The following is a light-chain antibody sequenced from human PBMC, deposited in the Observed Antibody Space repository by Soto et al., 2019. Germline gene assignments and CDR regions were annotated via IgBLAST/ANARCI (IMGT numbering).Light chain of an antibody. J-gene: IGKJ1*01. CDR3: QQYTNTNNPWM. CDR1: KTISTW. Sequence: DIQMTQSPSTLSGSVGDRVTITSRASKTISTWMAWYQQKPGKAPKLLVYDASTLQSGVASRFSGSGSGTEFTLIISGLQPDDSATYYCQQYTNTNNPWMFGQGTKVDIK. V-gene: IGKV1-5*01. CDR2: DAS.